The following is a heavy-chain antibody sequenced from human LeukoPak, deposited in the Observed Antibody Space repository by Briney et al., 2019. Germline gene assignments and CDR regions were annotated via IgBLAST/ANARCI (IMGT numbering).Heavy chain of an antibody. Sequence: GGSLRLSCAASGFTFSSYEMNWVRQAPGKGLEWVSGITSGFTPHYADSVKGRFTISRDNSKNTFHLQLNSLRAEDTAVYYCAKDYSDSRVADVFFEYWGQGTLVTVSS. CDR3: AKDYSDSRVADVFFEY. J-gene: IGHJ4*02. D-gene: IGHD2-15*01. CDR1: GFTFSSYE. V-gene: IGHV3-23*01. CDR2: ITSGFTP.